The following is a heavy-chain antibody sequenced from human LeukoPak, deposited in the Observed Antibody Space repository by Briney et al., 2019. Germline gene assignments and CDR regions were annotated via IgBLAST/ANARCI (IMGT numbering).Heavy chain of an antibody. V-gene: IGHV3-30*18. J-gene: IGHJ4*02. D-gene: IGHD2-15*01. Sequence: GGSLRLSCAASGFTLSSYGMHWVRQAPGKGLEWVAVISYDGSNKYSADSVKGRFTISRDNSKNTLYLQMNSLRAEDTAVYYCAKGSKYCSGGTCYFDYWGQGTLVTVSS. CDR3: AKGSKYCSGGTCYFDY. CDR1: GFTLSSYG. CDR2: ISYDGSNK.